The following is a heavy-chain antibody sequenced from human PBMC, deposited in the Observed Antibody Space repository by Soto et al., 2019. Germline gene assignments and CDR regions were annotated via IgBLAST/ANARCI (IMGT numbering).Heavy chain of an antibody. CDR2: INPATGAA. Sequence: QLHLVQSGAVVKKPGASVTVSCSASGYPVTAYYMHWVRQAPGRGLEWMGGINPATGAAKYTQTFQGRVTVTRDTSTSTVFLELGGLTSGDTAVFYCARGRGVGVAGSAAFDMWGQGTLVTVSS. J-gene: IGHJ3*02. V-gene: IGHV1-2*02. CDR1: GYPVTAYY. D-gene: IGHD3-3*01. CDR3: ARGRGVGVAGSAAFDM.